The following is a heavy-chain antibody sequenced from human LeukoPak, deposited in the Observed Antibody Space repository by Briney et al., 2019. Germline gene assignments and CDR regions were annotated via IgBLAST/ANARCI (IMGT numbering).Heavy chain of an antibody. CDR1: GYTFTDYY. J-gene: IGHJ4*02. CDR2: INPNSGGT. Sequence: ASVKVSCKASGYTFTDYYMHWVRQAPGQGLEWMGWINPNSGGTNYAQKFQGRVTMTRDTSISTAYMELSRLRSDDTAVYYCARAVNGSSFFRVWGQGTLVTVSS. D-gene: IGHD6-13*01. CDR3: ARAVNGSSFFRV. V-gene: IGHV1-2*02.